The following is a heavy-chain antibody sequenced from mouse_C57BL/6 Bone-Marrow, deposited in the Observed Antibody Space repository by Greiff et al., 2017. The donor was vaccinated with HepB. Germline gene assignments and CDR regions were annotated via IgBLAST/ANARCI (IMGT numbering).Heavy chain of an antibody. Sequence: EVQLQQSGTVLARPGASVKMSCKTSGYTFTSYWMHWVKQSPGQGLEWIGAIDPGNSDTSYNQKFKGKAKLTAVTSASTAYMELSSLTNEDSAVYYCTRPYYDSWYFDVWGTGTTVTVSS. J-gene: IGHJ1*03. CDR2: IDPGNSDT. CDR1: GYTFTSYW. CDR3: TRPYYDSWYFDV. D-gene: IGHD2-4*01. V-gene: IGHV1-5*01.